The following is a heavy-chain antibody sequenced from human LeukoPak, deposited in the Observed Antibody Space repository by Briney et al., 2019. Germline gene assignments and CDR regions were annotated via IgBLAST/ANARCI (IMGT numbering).Heavy chain of an antibody. J-gene: IGHJ4*02. Sequence: AEPLSLTCTVSGDFISVNYAGWIRQPPGKGLEWFAYLYYTGSSYYNPSLQGQGSISADTSKTQESVKMTTVTPANRAIYYYAGMVDYRLHATVDFDFWGRGTEVTVSS. CDR3: AGMVDYRLHATVDFDF. CDR1: GDFISVNY. D-gene: IGHD2-15*01. CDR2: LYYTGSS. V-gene: IGHV4-59*13.